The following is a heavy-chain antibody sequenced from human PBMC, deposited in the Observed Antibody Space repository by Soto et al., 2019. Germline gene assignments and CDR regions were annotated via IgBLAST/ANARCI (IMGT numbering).Heavy chain of an antibody. CDR1: GFYFSRFA. CDR2: ITSSADNA. D-gene: IGHD1-1*01. J-gene: IGHJ5*02. Sequence: GGSLRLSFTTSGFYFSRFALSWVRQAPGKGLEWVSSITSSADNAYYADSVKVRFTISRDNFNITLFLKMSNLRAEDTAIYYCWKSLDAGTRGFLEXWGQGTLVTVS. CDR3: WKSLDAGTRGFLEX. V-gene: IGHV3-23*01.